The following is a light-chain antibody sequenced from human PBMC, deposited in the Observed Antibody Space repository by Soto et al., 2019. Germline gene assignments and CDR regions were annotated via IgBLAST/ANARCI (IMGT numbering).Light chain of an antibody. CDR3: VSFAGGTYV. CDR2: DVN. V-gene: IGLV2-8*01. Sequence: QSVLTQPASVSGSPGQSITISCTGTSSDVGAYIFVSWYQQHPGKAPKLMVYDVNRRPPGAPDRFFGSKSGNTAPLTVSGLQAEDEADYYCVSFAGGTYVFGTGTKVTVL. CDR1: SSDVGAYIF. J-gene: IGLJ1*01.